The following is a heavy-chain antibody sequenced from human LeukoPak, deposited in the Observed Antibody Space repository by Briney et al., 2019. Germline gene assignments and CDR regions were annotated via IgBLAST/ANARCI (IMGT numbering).Heavy chain of an antibody. J-gene: IGHJ4*02. CDR2: ISYDGSNK. CDR3: AKGHGKYYDFWSGGDY. CDR1: GFTFSSYA. Sequence: GGSLRLSCAASGFTFSSYAMHWVRQAPGKGLEWVAVISYDGSNKYYADSVKGRFTISRDNSKNTLYLQMNSPRAEDTAVYYCAKGHGKYYDFWSGGDYWGQGTLVTVSS. V-gene: IGHV3-30-3*01. D-gene: IGHD3-3*01.